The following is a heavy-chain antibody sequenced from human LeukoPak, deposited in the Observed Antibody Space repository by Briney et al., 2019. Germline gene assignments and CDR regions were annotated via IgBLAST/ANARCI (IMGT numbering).Heavy chain of an antibody. J-gene: IGHJ6*02. CDR2: ISSNGGST. CDR1: GFTFSSYA. Sequence: GGSLRLSCAASGFTFSSYAMHWVRQAPGKGLEYVSVISSNGGSTYYANSVKGRFTISRDNSKNTLYLQMVSLRAEDMAVYYCARVPTWTQYGMDVWGQGTTVTVS. V-gene: IGHV3-64*01. CDR3: ARVPTWTQYGMDV. D-gene: IGHD5-18*01.